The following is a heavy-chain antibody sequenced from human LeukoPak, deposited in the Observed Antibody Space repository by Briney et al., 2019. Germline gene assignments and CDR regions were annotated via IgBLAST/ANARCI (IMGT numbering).Heavy chain of an antibody. CDR2: IYSSGST. CDR3: AREDYGDGNWFDP. CDR1: GGSIRNYY. Sequence: SETLSLTCTVSGGSIRNYYWAWIRQPAGKGLEWIGRIYSSGSTNYNPSLKSRVIMSVDTSKNQFSLKLSSVTAADTAVYYCAREDYGDGNWFDPWGQGTLVTVSS. D-gene: IGHD4-17*01. J-gene: IGHJ5*02. V-gene: IGHV4-4*07.